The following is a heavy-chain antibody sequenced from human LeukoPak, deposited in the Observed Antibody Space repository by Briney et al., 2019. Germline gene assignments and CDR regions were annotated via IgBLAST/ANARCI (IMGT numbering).Heavy chain of an antibody. V-gene: IGHV3-23*01. CDR3: ARGTYYYDSSGYYGYKPGGFLFDY. Sequence: PGGSLRLSCAASGFTLKYYGLNWVRQAPGKGLEWVSAISGSGGSTYYADSVKGRFTISRDNSKNTLYLQMNSLRAEDTAVYYCARGTYYYDSSGYYGYKPGGFLFDYWGQGTLVTVSS. CDR2: ISGSGGST. D-gene: IGHD3-22*01. J-gene: IGHJ4*02. CDR1: GFTLKYYG.